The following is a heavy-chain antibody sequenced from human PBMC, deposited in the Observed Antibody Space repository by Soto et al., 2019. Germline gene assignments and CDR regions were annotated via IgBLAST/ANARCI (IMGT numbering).Heavy chain of an antibody. D-gene: IGHD3-9*01. Sequence: GGSLRLSCTASGFTFSDYVMSWVRQAPGRGLEWVSAISGGGSSTFYADSVKGRFAISRDNSKNTMHLQMNSLRAEDTAVYYCARDILDGYILTGYYITPDPTFDYWGQGTLLTVSS. V-gene: IGHV3-23*01. CDR1: GFTFSDYV. CDR3: ARDILDGYILTGYYITPDPTFDY. J-gene: IGHJ4*02. CDR2: ISGGGSST.